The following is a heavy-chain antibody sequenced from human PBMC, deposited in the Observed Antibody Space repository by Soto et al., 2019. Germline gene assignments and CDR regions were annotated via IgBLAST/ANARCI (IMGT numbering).Heavy chain of an antibody. Sequence: GGSLRLSCAASGFTVSSNYMSWVRQAPGKGLEWVSVIYSGGSTYYADSVKGRFTISRDNSKNTLYLQMNSLRAEDTAVYYCARECGGDCYRGGALDYWGQGTLVTVSS. CDR3: ARECGGDCYRGGALDY. CDR1: GFTVSSNY. V-gene: IGHV3-53*01. CDR2: IYSGGST. D-gene: IGHD2-21*02. J-gene: IGHJ4*02.